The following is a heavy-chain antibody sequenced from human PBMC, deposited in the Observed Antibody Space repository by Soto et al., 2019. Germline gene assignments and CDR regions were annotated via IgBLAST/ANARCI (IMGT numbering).Heavy chain of an antibody. V-gene: IGHV4-59*08. Sequence: PSETLSLTCTVSGGSISSYYWSWIRQPPGRGLEWIGYIYYSGSTNYNPSLKSRVTISVDTSKNQFSLKLSSVTAADTAVYYCARGSSGYYRPFDYWGQGTLVTVS. CDR2: IYYSGST. CDR1: GGSISSYY. CDR3: ARGSSGYYRPFDY. D-gene: IGHD3-22*01. J-gene: IGHJ4*02.